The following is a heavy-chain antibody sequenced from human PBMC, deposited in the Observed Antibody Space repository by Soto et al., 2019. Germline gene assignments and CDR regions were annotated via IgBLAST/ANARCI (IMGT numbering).Heavy chain of an antibody. J-gene: IGHJ6*02. CDR1: GDSISSNNNY. V-gene: IGHV4-31*03. Sequence: SETLSLTCTVSGDSISSNNNYWSWIRQHPGKGLEWIGYIYYSGSTYYNPSLKSRVTISVDTSKNQFSLKLSSVTAADTAVYYCARGGRRSPGMDVWGQGTTVTVSS. CDR2: IYYSGST. CDR3: ARGGRRSPGMDV.